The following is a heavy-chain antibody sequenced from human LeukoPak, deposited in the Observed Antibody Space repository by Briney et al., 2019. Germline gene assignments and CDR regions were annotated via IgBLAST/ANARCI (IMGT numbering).Heavy chain of an antibody. Sequence: GASVKVSCKASGYSFTSYGITWVRQAPGQGLEWMGWISAHNGNINYAQKFQGRVTMTRDTSTSTVYMELSSLRSEDTAVYYCARRGAAAGTLDYWGQGTLVTVSS. CDR2: ISAHNGNI. CDR3: ARRGAAAGTLDY. V-gene: IGHV1-18*01. CDR1: GYSFTSYG. D-gene: IGHD6-13*01. J-gene: IGHJ4*02.